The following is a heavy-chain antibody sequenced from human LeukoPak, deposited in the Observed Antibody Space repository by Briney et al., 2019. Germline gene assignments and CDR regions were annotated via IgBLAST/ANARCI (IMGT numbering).Heavy chain of an antibody. CDR3: ARDQYGYSYGYDYFDY. J-gene: IGHJ4*02. D-gene: IGHD5-18*01. Sequence: GGSLRLSCAASGFTFSSYDMNWVRQAPGKGLEWVSYISSSGSTIYYADSVKGRFTISRDNAKNSLYLQMNSLRAEDTAVYYCARDQYGYSYGYDYFDYWGQGTLVTVSS. CDR1: GFTFSSYD. CDR2: ISSSGSTI. V-gene: IGHV3-48*03.